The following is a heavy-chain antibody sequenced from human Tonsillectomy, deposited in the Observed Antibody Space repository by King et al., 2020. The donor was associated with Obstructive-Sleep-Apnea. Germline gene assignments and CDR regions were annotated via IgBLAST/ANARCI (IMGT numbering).Heavy chain of an antibody. D-gene: IGHD1-26*01. CDR2: IYPGDSDT. CDR1: GYSFTSYW. J-gene: IGHJ4*02. CDR3: ARLYELFLITGSDGGGDFDY. Sequence: VQLVQSGAEVKKPGESLKISCKGSGYSFTSYWIGWVRQMPGKGLEWMGIIYPGDSDTRYSPSFQGQVTISVDKSISTAYLQWSSLKASDTAMYDCARLYELFLITGSDGGGDFDYWGQGTLVTVSS. V-gene: IGHV5-51*01.